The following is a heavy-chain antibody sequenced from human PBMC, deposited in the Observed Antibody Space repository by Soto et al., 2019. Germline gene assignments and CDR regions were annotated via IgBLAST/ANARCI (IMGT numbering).Heavy chain of an antibody. D-gene: IGHD1-26*01. Sequence: GESLKISCKGSGYSFTSYWIGWVRQMPGKGLEWMGIIYPGDSDTRYSPSFQGQVTISADKSISTAYLQWSSLKASDTAMYYCASLPMYSGSYLSAFDIWGQGTMVTVSS. J-gene: IGHJ3*02. CDR3: ASLPMYSGSYLSAFDI. V-gene: IGHV5-51*01. CDR2: IYPGDSDT. CDR1: GYSFTSYW.